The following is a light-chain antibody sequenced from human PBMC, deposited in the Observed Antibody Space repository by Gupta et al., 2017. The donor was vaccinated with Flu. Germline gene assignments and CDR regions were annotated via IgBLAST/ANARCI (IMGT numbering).Light chain of an antibody. V-gene: IGLV2-11*01. Sequence: QSALTQPRSVSGSPGQSVTITCTGPTSDFGTYNRVSWYQQHPGKAPKVIIFDANKRPSGVPARFFGSTSGNMPALIISGLQTEDEADYYCCAYGGYHTWVFGGTTKLTVL. CDR3: CAYGGYHTWV. CDR2: DAN. CDR1: TSDFGTYNR. J-gene: IGLJ3*02.